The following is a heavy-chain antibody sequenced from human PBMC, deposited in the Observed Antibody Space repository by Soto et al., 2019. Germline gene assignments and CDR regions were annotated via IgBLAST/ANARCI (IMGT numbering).Heavy chain of an antibody. CDR2: INAGNGNT. CDR1: GYTFTSYA. J-gene: IGHJ5*02. D-gene: IGHD2-2*01. CDR3: ARGQDIVVVPAAPGFWWFDP. V-gene: IGHV1-3*01. Sequence: ASVKVSCKASGYTFTSYAMHWVCQAPGQRLEWMGWINAGNGNTKYSQKFQGRVTITRDTSASTAYMELSSLRSEDTAVYYCARGQDIVVVPAAPGFWWFDPWGQGTLVTVSS.